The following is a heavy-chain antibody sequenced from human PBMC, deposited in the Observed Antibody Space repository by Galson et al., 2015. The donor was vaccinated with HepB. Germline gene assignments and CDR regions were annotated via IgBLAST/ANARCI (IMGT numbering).Heavy chain of an antibody. V-gene: IGHV3-30-3*01. CDR1: GFTFSSYA. Sequence: SLRLSCAASGFTFSSYAMHWVRQAPGKGLEWVAVISYDGSNKYYADSVKGRSTISRDNSKNTLYLQMNSLRAEDTAVYYCARGRGVRNDFWDDAFDIWGQGTMVTVSS. D-gene: IGHD3-3*01. J-gene: IGHJ3*02. CDR3: ARGRGVRNDFWDDAFDI. CDR2: ISYDGSNK.